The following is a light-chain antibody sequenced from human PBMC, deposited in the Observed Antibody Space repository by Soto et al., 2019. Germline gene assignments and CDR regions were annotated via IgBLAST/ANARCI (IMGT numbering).Light chain of an antibody. Sequence: EIVLTQSPGTLSLPPGERATLSCRASQSVSSSYLAWYQQKPGQAPRLLIYGASSRATGIPDRFSGSGSGTDFNLTIRRLEPEDFAVYYCQQYGSSPPTFGQGTKVEIK. CDR2: GAS. CDR1: QSVSSSY. V-gene: IGKV3-20*01. J-gene: IGKJ1*01. CDR3: QQYGSSPPT.